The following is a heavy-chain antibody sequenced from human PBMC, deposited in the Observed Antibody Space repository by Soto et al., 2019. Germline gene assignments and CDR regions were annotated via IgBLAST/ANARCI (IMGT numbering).Heavy chain of an antibody. CDR1: GFTFSSYA. J-gene: IGHJ4*02. V-gene: IGHV3-23*01. Sequence: GESLKISCAASGFTFSSYAMSWVRQATGKGLEWVSAVSGSGGSTYYADSVKGRFTISRDNSKNTLYLQMNSLRAEDTSVYYCAKDQSIVAATDYLGQGTLVTVSS. D-gene: IGHD1-26*01. CDR3: AKDQSIVAATDY. CDR2: VSGSGGST.